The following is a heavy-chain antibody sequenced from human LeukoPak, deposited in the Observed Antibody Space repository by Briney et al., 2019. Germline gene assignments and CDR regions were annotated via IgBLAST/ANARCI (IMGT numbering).Heavy chain of an antibody. V-gene: IGHV1-69*04. J-gene: IGHJ4*02. Sequence: SVKVSCKSSGGTFSSYAISWVRQAPGQGLEWMGRIIPILGIANYAQKFQGRVTITADKSTSTAYMELSSLRSEDTAVYYCAREVYFTMVRGPFDYWGQGTLVTVSS. CDR2: IIPILGIA. CDR1: GGTFSSYA. CDR3: AREVYFTMVRGPFDY. D-gene: IGHD3-10*01.